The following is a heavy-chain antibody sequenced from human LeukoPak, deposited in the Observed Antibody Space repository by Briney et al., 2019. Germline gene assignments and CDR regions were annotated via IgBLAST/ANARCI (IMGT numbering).Heavy chain of an antibody. Sequence: ASVKVSCKASGGTFSSYAISWVRQAPGQGLEWMGGIIPIFGTANYAQKFQGRVTITADKFTSTAYMELSSLRSEDTAVYYCAREQYSSGWYRNAFDIWGQGTMVTVSS. CDR2: IIPIFGTA. V-gene: IGHV1-69*06. J-gene: IGHJ3*02. CDR3: AREQYSSGWYRNAFDI. CDR1: GGTFSSYA. D-gene: IGHD6-19*01.